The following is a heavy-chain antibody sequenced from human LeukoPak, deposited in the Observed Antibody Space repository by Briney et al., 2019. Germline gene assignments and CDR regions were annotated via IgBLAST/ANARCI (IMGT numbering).Heavy chain of an antibody. CDR3: AKDSAGPEY. D-gene: IGHD6-13*01. CDR2: ISGSGGST. Sequence: GGSVRLSCAASGFTFSSYAMSWVRQAPGKGLEWVSAISGSGGSTYYTDSVKGRFPISRDNSKNTLYLQMNSLRAEDTAVYYCAKDSAGPEYWGQGTLVTVSS. CDR1: GFTFSSYA. V-gene: IGHV3-23*01. J-gene: IGHJ4*02.